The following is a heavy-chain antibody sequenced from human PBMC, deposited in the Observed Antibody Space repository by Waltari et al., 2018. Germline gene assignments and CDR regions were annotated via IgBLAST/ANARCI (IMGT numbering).Heavy chain of an antibody. D-gene: IGHD3-16*01. CDR2: ISTDASDT. CDR3: ARVSRRTYRSPVPGGHYYYGMDV. J-gene: IGHJ6*02. CDR1: GFTFSSFW. Sequence: EEQLVESGGGLVQPGDSLRLSCAASGFTFSSFWINWVHQAPGKGPLWVSRISTDASDTTYADSVKGRFTISRDNARNTLYLQMNRLRAEDTAVYFCARVSRRTYRSPVPGGHYYYGMDVWGQGTTVTVSS. V-gene: IGHV3-74*03.